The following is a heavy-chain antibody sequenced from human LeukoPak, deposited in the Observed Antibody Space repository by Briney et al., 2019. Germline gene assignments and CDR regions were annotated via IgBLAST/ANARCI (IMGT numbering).Heavy chain of an antibody. CDR2: INHSGST. J-gene: IGHJ4*02. CDR1: GGSISSGGYY. V-gene: IGHV4-39*07. CDR3: AREGSVAGLTYFDY. D-gene: IGHD6-19*01. Sequence: SETLSLTCTVSGGSISSGGYYLSWIRQPPGKGLEWIGEINHSGSTNYNPSLKSRVTISVDTSKNQFSLKLSSVTAADTAVYYCAREGSVAGLTYFDYWGQGTLVTVSS.